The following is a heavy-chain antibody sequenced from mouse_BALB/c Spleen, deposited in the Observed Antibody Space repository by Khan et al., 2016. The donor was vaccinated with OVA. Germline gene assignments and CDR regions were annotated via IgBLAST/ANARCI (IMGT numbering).Heavy chain of an antibody. CDR1: GFTFTSYG. J-gene: IGHJ2*01. CDR2: ISSDSSTI. CDR3: ATSYFYGYYFDY. D-gene: IGHD1-1*01. Sequence: EVQLQESGGGLVQPGGSRKLSCAASGFTFTSYGMHWIRQAPEKGLEWVAYISSDSSTIYYADTVKGRFTISRDNPKNTLFLQMTSLRSGDMAMYFCATSYFYGYYFDYWGQGTTLTVSS. V-gene: IGHV5-17*02.